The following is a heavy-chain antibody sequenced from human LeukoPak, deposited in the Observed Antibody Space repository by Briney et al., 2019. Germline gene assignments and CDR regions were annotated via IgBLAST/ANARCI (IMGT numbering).Heavy chain of an antibody. J-gene: IGHJ5*02. D-gene: IGHD2-21*02. V-gene: IGHV3-73*01. CDR1: GFTFSGSA. CDR3: TIVEYCGGDCYP. Sequence: GGSLRLSCAASGFTFSGSAMHWVRQASGKGLEWVGRIRGKANSYATAYAASVKGRFTISRDDSKNTAYLQMNSLKAEDTAVYYCTIVEYCGGDCYPWGQGTLITVSS. CDR2: IRGKANSYAT.